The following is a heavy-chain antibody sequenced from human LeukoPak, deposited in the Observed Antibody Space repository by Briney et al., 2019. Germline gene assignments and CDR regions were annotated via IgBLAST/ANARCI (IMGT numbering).Heavy chain of an antibody. D-gene: IGHD4-11*01. CDR1: GGSLSVYY. CDR2: INHSGST. CDR3: ARTYSNYVRKLVFDY. V-gene: IGHV4-34*01. J-gene: IGHJ4*02. Sequence: SETLSLTCAVYGGSLSVYYWSCIREPPGKGLECMGEINHSGSTNYNPSLKSRVTISVDTTKNQFSLKLSSVTAADTAVYYCARTYSNYVRKLVFDYWGQGTLVTVSS.